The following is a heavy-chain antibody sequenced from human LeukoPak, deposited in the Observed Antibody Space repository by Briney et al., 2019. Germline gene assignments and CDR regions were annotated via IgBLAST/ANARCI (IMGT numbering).Heavy chain of an antibody. V-gene: IGHV4-4*07. Sequence: PSETLSLTCTVSGGSISSYYWSWIRQPAGKGLEWVGRIYTSGSTKYNPSLKSRVTMSLDTSKNQFSLKLSSATAADTAVYYCVRETRDLCVLGDYYYMDVWGKGTTVTVSS. CDR1: GGSISSYY. D-gene: IGHD3-16*01. J-gene: IGHJ6*03. CDR2: IYTSGST. CDR3: VRETRDLCVLGDYYYMDV.